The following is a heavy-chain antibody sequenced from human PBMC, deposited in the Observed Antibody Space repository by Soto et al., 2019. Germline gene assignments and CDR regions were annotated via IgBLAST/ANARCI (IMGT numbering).Heavy chain of an antibody. J-gene: IGHJ6*02. CDR3: AKPPQDLYGDYYYGLDG. V-gene: IGHV3-23*01. Sequence: VGSLRLSCAASGFTFSSYAMSWVRQAPGKGLEWVSAISGSGGSTYYADSVKGRFTISRDNSKNTLYLQMNSLRAEDTAVYYCAKPPQDLYGDYYYGLDGWGQGTTVTV. CDR1: GFTFSSYA. CDR2: ISGSGGST. D-gene: IGHD4-17*01.